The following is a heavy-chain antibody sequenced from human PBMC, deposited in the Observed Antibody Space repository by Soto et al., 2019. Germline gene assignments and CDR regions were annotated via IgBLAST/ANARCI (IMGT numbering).Heavy chain of an antibody. CDR2: IYSGGST. CDR3: ARDTDYYDSSGYPNYFDY. V-gene: IGHV3-53*01. Sequence: EVQLVESGGGLIQPGGSLRLSCAASGFTVSSNYMSWVRQAPGKGLEWVSVIYSGGSTYYADSVKGRFTISRDNSKNTLYLQMNSLRAEDTAVYYCARDTDYYDSSGYPNYFDYWGQGTLVTVSS. J-gene: IGHJ4*02. D-gene: IGHD3-22*01. CDR1: GFTVSSNY.